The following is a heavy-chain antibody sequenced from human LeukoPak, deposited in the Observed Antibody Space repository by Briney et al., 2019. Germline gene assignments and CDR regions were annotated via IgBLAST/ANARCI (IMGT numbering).Heavy chain of an antibody. D-gene: IGHD6-19*01. J-gene: IGHJ3*02. V-gene: IGHV4-59*12. CDR1: GGSISSYY. CDR2: THYNGRN. CDR3: ARSSIVSGWYVHDAFDI. Sequence: SETLSLTCTVSGGSISSYYWSWIRQPPGKGLEWIGYTHYNGRNDYNPSIKSRATMSVDTSKNQFSLRLSSVTAADTAVYYCARSSIVSGWYVHDAFDIWGQGTMVTVSS.